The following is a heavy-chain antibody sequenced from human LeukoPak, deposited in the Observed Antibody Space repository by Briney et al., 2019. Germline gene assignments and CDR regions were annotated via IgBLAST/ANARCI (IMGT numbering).Heavy chain of an antibody. D-gene: IGHD5/OR15-5a*01. CDR3: TTSTKYSVSWGAFDI. Sequence: ASVKVSCKASRYMFSGYYLHWVRQAPGQGLEWMAWLSLSGGATNYAQNFQGRVTVTRDTSISTAYMEVYGLTSGDTAVYYCTTSTKYSVSWGAFDIWGQGTMVTVSS. V-gene: IGHV1-2*02. CDR2: LSLSGGAT. J-gene: IGHJ3*02. CDR1: RYMFSGYY.